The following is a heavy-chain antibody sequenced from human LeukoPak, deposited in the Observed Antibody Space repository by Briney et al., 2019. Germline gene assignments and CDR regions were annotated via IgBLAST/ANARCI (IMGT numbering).Heavy chain of an antibody. V-gene: IGHV3-49*04. CDR3: TRIVVVIPNFDY. J-gene: IGHJ4*02. Sequence: GGSLRLFCTAAGFTFGDYAMSWVRQAPGKGLERVGFIRSKAYGGTTEYAASVKGRFTISRDDSKSIAYLQMNSLKTEDTAVYYCTRIVVVIPNFDYWGQGTLVTVSS. D-gene: IGHD3-22*01. CDR2: IRSKAYGGTT. CDR1: GFTFGDYA.